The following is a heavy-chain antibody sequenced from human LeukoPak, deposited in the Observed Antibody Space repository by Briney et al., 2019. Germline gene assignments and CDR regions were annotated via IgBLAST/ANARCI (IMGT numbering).Heavy chain of an antibody. CDR2: IHSDGSST. J-gene: IGHJ4*02. CDR1: GFTFSNYW. V-gene: IGHV3-74*01. Sequence: PGGSLRLSCAASGFTFSNYWMHWVRQAPGMGLVWVSRIHSDGSSTTYADSVKGRFTISRDNAKNTLYLQMNSLRAEDTAVYYCAKGGSKAPDYWGQGTLITVSS. CDR3: AKGGSKAPDY. D-gene: IGHD4-11*01.